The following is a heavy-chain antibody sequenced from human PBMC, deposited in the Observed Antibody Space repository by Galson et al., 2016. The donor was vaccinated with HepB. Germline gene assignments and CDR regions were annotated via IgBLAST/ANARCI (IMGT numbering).Heavy chain of an antibody. J-gene: IGHJ5*02. CDR2: INQDGIEK. CDR1: GFTFSKYW. V-gene: IGHV3-7*01. Sequence: SLRLSCAASGFTFSKYWMSWVRQAPGKGLEWLANINQDGIEKYYVGSVEGRFTISRDNAKKSLYLQMDSLRAEDTAVYYCARSGEPSWGQGTLVTVSS. CDR3: ARSGEPS. D-gene: IGHD4-17*01.